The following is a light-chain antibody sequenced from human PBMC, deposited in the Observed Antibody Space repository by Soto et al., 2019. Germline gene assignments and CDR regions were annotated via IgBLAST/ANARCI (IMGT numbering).Light chain of an antibody. CDR1: QRVSSSY. CDR3: QQYDDWGT. Sequence: EMVWTQSPGTLSLSPGERATRSCRASQRVSSSYLAWSQQKPGQAPRLLMYGASKRATGTPDRFSGSGSGTDYTLTISRLEPEDWEVYYCQQYDDWGTFGPGTKVEIK. V-gene: IGKV3-20*01. J-gene: IGKJ3*01. CDR2: GAS.